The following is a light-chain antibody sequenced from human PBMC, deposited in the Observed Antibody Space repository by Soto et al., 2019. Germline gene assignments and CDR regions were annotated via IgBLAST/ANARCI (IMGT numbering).Light chain of an antibody. Sequence: QSVLTQSPSASASLGASVKLTCTLSSGHSSYAIAWHQQQPEKGPRYLMKLNSDGSHSKGDGIPDRFSGSSSGAERYLPISILQSEDEADYYCQTWGSGTVVFGGGTKVTVL. CDR2: LNSDGSH. V-gene: IGLV4-69*01. J-gene: IGLJ2*01. CDR1: SGHSSYA. CDR3: QTWGSGTVV.